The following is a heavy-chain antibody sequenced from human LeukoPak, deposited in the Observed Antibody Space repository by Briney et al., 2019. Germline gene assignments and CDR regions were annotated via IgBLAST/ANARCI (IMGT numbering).Heavy chain of an antibody. J-gene: IGHJ4*02. CDR3: ATPTAGTRHFDC. CDR2: IKQDASEK. D-gene: IGHD6-13*01. CDR1: GFTFSNYW. V-gene: IGHV3-7*01. Sequence: GGSLRLSCAASGFTFSNYWMSWVRQAPGKGLEWVANIKQDASEKYYVDSVKGRFTISRDNAKNSLYLQMNSLRAEDTAVYYCATPTAGTRHFDCWGQGTLVTVSS.